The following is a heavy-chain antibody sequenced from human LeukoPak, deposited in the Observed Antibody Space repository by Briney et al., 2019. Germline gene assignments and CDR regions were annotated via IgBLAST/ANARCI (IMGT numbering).Heavy chain of an antibody. D-gene: IGHD2-2*01. CDR1: GFTFSNYW. CDR3: ATDHCSSTSCYFGY. J-gene: IGHJ4*02. V-gene: IGHV3-7*03. Sequence: GGSLRLSCAASGFTFSNYWMTWVRQAPGKGLEWVANIKQDGSEKFYVDSVKGRFTISRDNAKNTLYLQMNSLRAEDTAVYYCATDHCSSTSCYFGYWGQGTLVTVSS. CDR2: IKQDGSEK.